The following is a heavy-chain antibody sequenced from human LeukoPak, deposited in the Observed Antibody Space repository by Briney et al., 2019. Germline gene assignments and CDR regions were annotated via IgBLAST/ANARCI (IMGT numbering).Heavy chain of an antibody. D-gene: IGHD3-10*01. J-gene: IGHJ4*02. CDR3: ARGGWFGELLRPFDY. CDR1: GFTFSNYD. Sequence: PGGSLRLSCAASGFTFSNYDMPWVRQATGKGLEWVSAIGTAGDTYYSGSVKGRFTISRENAKNSLYLQMNSLKAGDTAVYYCARGGWFGELLRPFDYWGQGSLVTVSS. CDR2: IGTAGDT. V-gene: IGHV3-13*01.